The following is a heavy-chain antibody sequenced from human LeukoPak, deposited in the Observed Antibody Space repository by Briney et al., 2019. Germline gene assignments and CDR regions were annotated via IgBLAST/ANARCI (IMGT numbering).Heavy chain of an antibody. Sequence: GGSLRLSCAASGFTFSRYWMHWVRQAPGKGLVWVSRIYSDGSDTSYADSVKGRFTISRDNAKNTLYLQMNSLRAEDTAVYYCARGRGPDITMIAVASLYYNGMDVWGQGTTVAVPS. CDR2: IYSDGSDT. J-gene: IGHJ6*02. CDR3: ARGRGPDITMIAVASLYYNGMDV. V-gene: IGHV3-74*01. CDR1: GFTFSRYW. D-gene: IGHD3-22*01.